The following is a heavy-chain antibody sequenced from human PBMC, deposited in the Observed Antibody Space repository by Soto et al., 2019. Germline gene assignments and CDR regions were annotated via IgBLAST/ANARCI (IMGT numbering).Heavy chain of an antibody. CDR3: ATPRTGYCGGDCYFEYFQH. Sequence: KVSCKASGGTFSSYTISWVRQAPGQGLEWMGRIIPILGIANYAQKFQGRVTITADKSTSTAYMELSSLRSEDTAVYYCATPRTGYCGGDCYFEYFQHWGQGTLVTVSS. CDR2: IIPILGIA. CDR1: GGTFSSYT. D-gene: IGHD2-21*01. J-gene: IGHJ1*01. V-gene: IGHV1-69*02.